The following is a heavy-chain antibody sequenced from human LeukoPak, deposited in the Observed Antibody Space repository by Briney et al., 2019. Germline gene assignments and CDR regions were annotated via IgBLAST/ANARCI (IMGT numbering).Heavy chain of an antibody. D-gene: IGHD4-17*01. V-gene: IGHV3-53*01. CDR1: GFTFSNAW. CDR2: IYSGGST. CDR3: ARATTTRTRFDY. Sequence: PGGSLRLSCAASGFTFSNAWMNWVRQAPGKGLEWVSVIYSGGSTYYADSVKGRFTISRDNSKNTLYLQMNSLRDEDTAVYFCARATTTRTRFDYWGQGTLVTVSS. J-gene: IGHJ4*02.